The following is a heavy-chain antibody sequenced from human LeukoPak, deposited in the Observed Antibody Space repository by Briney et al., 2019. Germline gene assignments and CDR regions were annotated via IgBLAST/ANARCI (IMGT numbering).Heavy chain of an antibody. CDR3: AKGNSGSDFLFDAFDI. CDR2: ISYDGSNK. J-gene: IGHJ3*02. V-gene: IGHV3-30*04. D-gene: IGHD1-26*01. Sequence: SGGSLRLSCAASGFTFSSYAMHWVRQAPGKGLEWVAVISYDGSNKYYADSVKGRFTISRDNSKNTLYLQMNSLRAEDTAVYYCAKGNSGSDFLFDAFDIWGQGTMVTVSS. CDR1: GFTFSSYA.